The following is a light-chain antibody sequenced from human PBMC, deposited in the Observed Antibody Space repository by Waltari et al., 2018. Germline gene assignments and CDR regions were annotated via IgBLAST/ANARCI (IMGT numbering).Light chain of an antibody. CDR2: EVN. Sequence: QSALTQPASVSGSPGQSITIPCTGTSSDVGNYNFVSWYQQHPGKPPKLMIHEVNNPPSGVSNRFSGSKYGDTASLTISGLQGEDEADYYCSSYSSISFLVFGSGTTVTVL. CDR1: SSDVGNYNF. V-gene: IGLV2-14*01. CDR3: SSYSSISFLV. J-gene: IGLJ1*01.